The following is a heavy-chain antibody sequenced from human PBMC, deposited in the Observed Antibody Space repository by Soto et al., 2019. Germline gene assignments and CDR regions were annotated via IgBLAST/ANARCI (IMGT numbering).Heavy chain of an antibody. CDR1: GYSCTNYW. D-gene: IGHD2-8*01. V-gene: IGHV5-51*01. CDR2: IYPGDSGT. Sequence: GESLKISCKDSGYSCTNYWMGWVCQMPGKGLEWMGIIYPGDSGTRYSPSFQGQVTISADRSISTAYLQWSSLKASDTAMYYCARTQDIVLMLYTDWGQGTLVTVS. J-gene: IGHJ4*02. CDR3: ARTQDIVLMLYTD.